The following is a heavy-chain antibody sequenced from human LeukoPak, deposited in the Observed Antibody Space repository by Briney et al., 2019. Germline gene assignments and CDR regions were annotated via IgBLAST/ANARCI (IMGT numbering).Heavy chain of an antibody. CDR1: GFTFSNFW. J-gene: IGHJ4*02. D-gene: IGHD3-10*01. Sequence: PGGSLRLSCAASGFTFSNFWMSWVRQAPGKGLEWVANINRDGSEKNYVGSVEGRFTISRDNARNSLYLQMDSLRAEDTAVYYCATKAAPSRANPFDYWGQGTLVTVSS. CDR3: ATKAAPSRANPFDY. CDR2: INRDGSEK. V-gene: IGHV3-7*01.